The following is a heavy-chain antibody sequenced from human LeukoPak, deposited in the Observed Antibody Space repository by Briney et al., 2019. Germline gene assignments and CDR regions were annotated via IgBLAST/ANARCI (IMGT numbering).Heavy chain of an antibody. CDR3: AKWGDYDVLTGYYDPDY. J-gene: IGHJ4*02. V-gene: IGHV3-23*01. Sequence: DPGGSLRLSCAASGFTFSNYAMSWVRQAPGKGLEWVSAITGSGGGTYYADSVKGRFTISRDNSKNTLYLQMNSLRAEDTAVYYCAKWGDYDVLTGYYDPDYWGQGTLATVSS. CDR1: GFTFSNYA. D-gene: IGHD3-9*01. CDR2: ITGSGGGT.